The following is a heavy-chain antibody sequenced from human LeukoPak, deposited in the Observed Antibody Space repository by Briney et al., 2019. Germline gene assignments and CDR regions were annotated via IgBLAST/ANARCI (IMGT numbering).Heavy chain of an antibody. D-gene: IGHD3-16*01. CDR2: VIDSVRT. J-gene: IGHJ4*02. V-gene: IGHV4-59*11. Sequence: SETLSLTCTVSGASISSHYWSWLRQPPGKGLEWIGYVIDSVRTKDNPSLQSRLTLSADTSKNEFSLRLSSVTAADTAEYYCATIKHGQIFGYFDFWGQGIKVTVSS. CDR3: ATIKHGQIFGYFDF. CDR1: GASISSHY.